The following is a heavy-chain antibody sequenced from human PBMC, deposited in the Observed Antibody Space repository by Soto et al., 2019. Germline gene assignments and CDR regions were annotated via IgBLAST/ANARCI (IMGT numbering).Heavy chain of an antibody. J-gene: IGHJ6*02. Sequence: PSETLSLTCTVSGGSISGGGDYWSWIRQHPGKGLEWIGYIYYSGSTYYNPSLKSRVTISVDTSKNQFSLKLSSVTAADTAVYYCARDSRYCSGGSCYYYYGMDVWGQGTTVTVSS. V-gene: IGHV4-31*03. CDR1: GGSISGGGDY. CDR3: ARDSRYCSGGSCYYYYGMDV. D-gene: IGHD2-15*01. CDR2: IYYSGST.